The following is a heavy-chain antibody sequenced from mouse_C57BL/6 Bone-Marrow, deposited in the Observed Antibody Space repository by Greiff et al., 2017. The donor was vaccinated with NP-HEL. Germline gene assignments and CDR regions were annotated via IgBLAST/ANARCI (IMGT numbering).Heavy chain of an antibody. CDR1: GYTFTNYW. CDR3: AKYSNSCFDY. CDR2: IYPGGGCT. J-gene: IGHJ2*01. D-gene: IGHD2-5*01. Sequence: QVQLQQSGAELVRPGTSVKMSCKASGYTFTNYWIGWAKQRHGHGLEWIGDIYPGGGCTNYNEKFKGKATLTADKSSSTAYMQFSSLTSEDSAIYYCAKYSNSCFDYWGQGTTLTVSS. V-gene: IGHV1-63*01.